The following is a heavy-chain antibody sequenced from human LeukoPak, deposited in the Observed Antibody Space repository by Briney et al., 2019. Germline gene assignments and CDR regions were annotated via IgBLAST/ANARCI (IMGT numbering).Heavy chain of an antibody. J-gene: IGHJ3*02. CDR2: IYYSGST. CDR1: GGSISSGGYY. Sequence: SETLSLTCTVSGGSISSGGYYWSWIRQHPGKGLEWIGYIYYSGSTYYNPSLKSRVTISVDTSKNQFSLKLSSVTAAVTAVYYCARVGYYYDSSGSLNAFDIWGQGTMVTVSS. CDR3: ARVGYYYDSSGSLNAFDI. V-gene: IGHV4-31*03. D-gene: IGHD3-22*01.